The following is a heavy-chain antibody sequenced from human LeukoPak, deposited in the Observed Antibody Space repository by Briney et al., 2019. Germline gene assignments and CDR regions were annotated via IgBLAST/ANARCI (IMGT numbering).Heavy chain of an antibody. V-gene: IGHV4-59*12. CDR2: IYYSGST. Sequence: TSETLSLTCAVYGGSFSGYYWSWIRQPPGKGLEWIGYIYYSGSTNYNPSLKSRVTISVDTSKNQFSLKLSSVTAADTAVYYCARNRPGYLDYWGQGTLVTVSS. J-gene: IGHJ4*02. CDR1: GGSFSGYY. CDR3: ARNRPGYLDY.